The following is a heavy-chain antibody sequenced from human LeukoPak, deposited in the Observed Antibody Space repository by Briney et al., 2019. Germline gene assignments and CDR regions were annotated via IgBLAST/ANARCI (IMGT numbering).Heavy chain of an antibody. D-gene: IGHD3-22*01. CDR3: AKDRVVVITTPFDS. CDR1: GFTFSSYG. J-gene: IGHJ4*02. Sequence: GGSLRLSCAASGFTFSSYGMHWVRQAPREGLEWVSYISSSSSTIYYADSVKVRFTISRDNAKNSLYLQMNSLRADDTAVYYCAKDRVVVITTPFDSWGQGTLVTVSS. V-gene: IGHV3-48*01. CDR2: ISSSSSTI.